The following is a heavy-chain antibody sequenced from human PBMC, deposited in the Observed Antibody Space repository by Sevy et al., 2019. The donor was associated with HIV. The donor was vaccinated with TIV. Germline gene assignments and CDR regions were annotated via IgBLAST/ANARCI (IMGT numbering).Heavy chain of an antibody. CDR3: AKVARYAFDI. V-gene: IGHV3-9*01. CDR1: GFTFDDYA. CDR2: ISWNSGSI. J-gene: IGHJ3*02. Sequence: GGSLRLSCAASGFTFDDYAMNWVRQAPGMGLEWVSGISWNSGSIGYADSVTGGFTISRDNAKNSLYLQMNSLRAEDTSFYYCAKVARYAFDIWGQRTMVTVSS.